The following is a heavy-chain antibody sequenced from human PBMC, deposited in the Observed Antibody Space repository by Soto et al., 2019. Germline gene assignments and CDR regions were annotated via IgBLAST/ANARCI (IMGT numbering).Heavy chain of an antibody. V-gene: IGHV3-66*01. CDR1: GFIVSDTY. Sequence: EVQLVESGGGLVQPGGSLRLSCTASGFIVSDTYVNWVRQAPGKGLEGVPGTSNRGDTHYADSVRGRFSLSRDTSDNTLHLHMNNLRVEDTAVYYCAREPRYCRGGSCSITGDAYDIWGPGTMVTVSS. J-gene: IGHJ3*02. CDR3: AREPRYCRGGSCSITGDAYDI. CDR2: TSNRGDT. D-gene: IGHD2-15*01.